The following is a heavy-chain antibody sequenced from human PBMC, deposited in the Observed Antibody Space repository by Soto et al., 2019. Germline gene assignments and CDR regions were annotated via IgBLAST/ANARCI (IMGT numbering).Heavy chain of an antibody. CDR1: GGTFSSYA. V-gene: IGHV1-69*13. J-gene: IGHJ6*02. CDR2: IIPIFGTA. CDR3: ARDGRGYCSGGSCPLNYYYYYGMDV. D-gene: IGHD2-15*01. Sequence: SVKVSCKASGGTFSSYAISCVRQAPGQGLEWMGGIIPIFGTANYAQKFQGRVTITADESTSTAYMELSSLRSEDTAVYYCARDGRGYCSGGSCPLNYYYYYGMDVWGQGTTVTVSS.